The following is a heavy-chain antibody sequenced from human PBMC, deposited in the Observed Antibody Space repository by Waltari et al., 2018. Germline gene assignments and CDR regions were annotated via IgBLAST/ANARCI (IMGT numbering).Heavy chain of an antibody. Sequence: QVQLVQSGAEVKKPGASVNVSCKASGYTFVNFHIHWVRQAPGHGLEWMGKINPSGRRARYPQKFKGRITMTRDTSTCTVYMVLSSLTSEDTDVYFCARVPPGPYYFDHWGQGTLVTVSS. V-gene: IGHV1-46*01. CDR1: GYTFVNFH. CDR2: INPSGRRA. J-gene: IGHJ4*02. CDR3: ARVPPGPYYFDH.